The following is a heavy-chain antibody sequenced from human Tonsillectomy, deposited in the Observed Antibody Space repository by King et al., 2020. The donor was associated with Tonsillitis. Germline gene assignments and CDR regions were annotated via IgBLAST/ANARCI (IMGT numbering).Heavy chain of an antibody. CDR2: IDPSDSEV. D-gene: IGHD3-16*02. CDR1: GYRFTSYR. CDR3: ARANLGELSLAPYY. V-gene: IGHV5-10-1*03. Sequence: VQLVESGAEVKAPGESLRISCKGSGYRFTSYRISWVRQMPGKGLEWMGRIDPSDSEVNYSPSFQGHVTISADQSITTDYLQWSSLRASDTAIYYCARANLGELSLAPYYWGRGTRVTVSS. J-gene: IGHJ4*02.